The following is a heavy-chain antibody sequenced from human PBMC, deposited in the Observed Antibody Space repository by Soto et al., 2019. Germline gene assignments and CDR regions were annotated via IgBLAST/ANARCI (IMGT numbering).Heavy chain of an antibody. CDR3: AKGGSAALIAPSGRDNWFDP. V-gene: IGHV3-9*01. D-gene: IGHD6-13*01. CDR1: GFAFDDYV. CDR2: ITWNGGTI. Sequence: GGSLRLSCAASGFAFDDYVMHWVRQPPGRGLEWVSGITWNGGTIRYVDSVKGRFTISRDNAENSLYLQMNSLRPEDTVVYYCAKGGSAALIAPSGRDNWFDPWGQGTQVTVSS. J-gene: IGHJ5*02.